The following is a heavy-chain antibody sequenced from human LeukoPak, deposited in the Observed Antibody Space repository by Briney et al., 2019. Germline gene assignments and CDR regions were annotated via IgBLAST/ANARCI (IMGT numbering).Heavy chain of an antibody. V-gene: IGHV3-30*04. CDR1: GFTFSSYA. CDR3: ARAAYYYDSSGYLSPLDY. Sequence: PGGSLRLSCAASGFTFSSYAMHWVRQAPSKGLEWVAVISYDGSNKYYAYSVKGRFTISRDNSKNTLYLQMNSLRAEDTAVYYCARAAYYYDSSGYLSPLDYWGQGTLVTVSS. D-gene: IGHD3-22*01. CDR2: ISYDGSNK. J-gene: IGHJ4*02.